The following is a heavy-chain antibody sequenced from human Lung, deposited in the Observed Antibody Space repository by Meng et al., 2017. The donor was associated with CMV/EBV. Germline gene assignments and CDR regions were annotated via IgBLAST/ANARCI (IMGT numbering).Heavy chain of an antibody. J-gene: IGHJ6*02. D-gene: IGHD1-1*01. CDR3: GRVVASAQLPPLDV. Sequence: ASVKVSCKALGYTFTGYYVHWLRQAPGQGLEWMGWINPITGATKYEQKFQGRVTMTRDTSISTSYMDLSRLTSDDAAIYYCGRVVASAQLPPLDVWGQGTTVTVSS. V-gene: IGHV1-2*02. CDR1: GYTFTGYY. CDR2: INPITGAT.